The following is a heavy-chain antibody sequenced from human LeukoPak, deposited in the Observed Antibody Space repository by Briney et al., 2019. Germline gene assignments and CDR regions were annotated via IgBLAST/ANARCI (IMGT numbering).Heavy chain of an antibody. CDR3: ARDLADSSGGDY. D-gene: IGHD3-22*01. J-gene: IGHJ4*02. Sequence: GGSLRLSCAASGFTFSSYGMHWVRQAPGKGLEWVAFIRYDGSNKYYADSVKGRFTISRDNSKNTLYLQMNSLRAEDTAVYYCARDLADSSGGDYWGQGTLVTVSS. CDR2: IRYDGSNK. V-gene: IGHV3-30*02. CDR1: GFTFSSYG.